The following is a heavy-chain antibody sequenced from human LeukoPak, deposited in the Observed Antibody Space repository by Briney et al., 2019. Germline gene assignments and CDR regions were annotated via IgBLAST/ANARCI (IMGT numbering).Heavy chain of an antibody. CDR1: GFTFSSSA. CDR2: ISNNGGYT. Sequence: GGSLRLSCAASGFTFSSSAMSWVRQAPGKGLEWVSAISNNGGYTYYADSVQGRFTISRDNSKSTLCLQMNSLRAEDTAVYYCARDRHGMAVWGQGTTVVVSS. CDR3: ARDRHGMAV. V-gene: IGHV3-23*01. J-gene: IGHJ6*02.